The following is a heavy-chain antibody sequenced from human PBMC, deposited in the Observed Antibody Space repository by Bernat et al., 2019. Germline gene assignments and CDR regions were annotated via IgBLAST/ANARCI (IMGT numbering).Heavy chain of an antibody. CDR1: GFTFSSYG. J-gene: IGHJ3*02. V-gene: IGHV3-33*01. CDR2: IWYDGSNK. D-gene: IGHD3-3*01. CDR3: ARDMMILEWLLGGSGGAFDI. Sequence: QVQLVESGGGVVQPGRSLRLSCAASGFTFSSYGMHWVRQAPGKGLEWVAVIWYDGSNKYYADSVKGRFTISRDNSKNTLYLQMNSLRAEDTAVYYCARDMMILEWLLGGSGGAFDIWGQGTMVTVSS.